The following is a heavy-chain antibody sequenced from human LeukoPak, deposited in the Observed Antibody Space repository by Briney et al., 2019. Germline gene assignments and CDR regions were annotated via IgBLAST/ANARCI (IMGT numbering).Heavy chain of an antibody. CDR1: GGSISSYY. V-gene: IGHV4-59*01. J-gene: IGHJ2*01. D-gene: IGHD5-12*01. CDR3: ARSPGQYSGYDKFDL. Sequence: SETLSLTCTVSGGSISSYYWSWIRQPPGKGLEWIGYIYYSGSTNYNPSLKSRVTISVDTSKNQFSLKLSSVTAADTAVYYCARSPGQYSGYDKFDLWGRGTLVTVSS. CDR2: IYYSGST.